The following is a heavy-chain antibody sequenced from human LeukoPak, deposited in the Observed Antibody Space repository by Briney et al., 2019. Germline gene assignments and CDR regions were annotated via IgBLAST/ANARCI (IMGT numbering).Heavy chain of an antibody. J-gene: IGHJ4*02. CDR2: ISGSGGST. Sequence: GGSLRLSCAASGFTFGTYAMSWVRQAPGKGLEWVSAISGSGGSTYYADSVKGRFTISRDNSKNTLYLQMNSLRAEDTAIYYCAKYDEGPYSSFDYWGQGTLVTVSS. V-gene: IGHV3-23*01. CDR3: AKYDEGPYSSFDY. CDR1: GFTFGTYA. D-gene: IGHD2-21*01.